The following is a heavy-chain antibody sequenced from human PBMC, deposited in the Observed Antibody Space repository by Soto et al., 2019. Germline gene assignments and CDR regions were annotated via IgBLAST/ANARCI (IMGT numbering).Heavy chain of an antibody. CDR1: GGSFSGYY. D-gene: IGHD6-13*01. J-gene: IGHJ4*02. CDR2: INHSGST. CDR3: ARVRGSSWQTLKYYFDY. V-gene: IGHV4-34*01. Sequence: SETLSLTCAVYGGSFSGYYWSWIRQPPGKGLEWIGEINHSGSTNYNPSLKSRVTISVDTPKNQFSLELSSVTAADTAVYYCARVRGSSWQTLKYYFDYWGQRTLVTVSS.